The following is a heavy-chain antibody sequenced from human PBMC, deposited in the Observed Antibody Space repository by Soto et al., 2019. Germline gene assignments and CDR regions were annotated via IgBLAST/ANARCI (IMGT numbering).Heavy chain of an antibody. J-gene: IGHJ6*03. CDR3: ARGRKLLWFGELSVYYYYMEV. D-gene: IGHD3-10*01. CDR2: INPNSGGT. V-gene: IGHV1-2*04. Sequence: QVQLVQSGAEVKKPGASVKVSCKASGYTFTGYYMHWVRQAPGQGLEWMGWINPNSGGTNYARKVQRWVSLTRATSISRAYMELSRLRSDDTAVYYCARGRKLLWFGELSVYYYYMEVWCKGTTVTVSS. CDR1: GYTFTGYY.